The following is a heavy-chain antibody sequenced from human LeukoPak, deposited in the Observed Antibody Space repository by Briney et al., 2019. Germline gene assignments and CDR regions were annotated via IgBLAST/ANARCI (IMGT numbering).Heavy chain of an antibody. J-gene: IGHJ4*02. CDR1: GYSISSGYY. Sequence: SETLSLTCTVSGYSISSGYYWGWIRQPPGKGLEWIGSIYHSGTTYCNPSLKGRVTISVDTSKNQLSLKLSSVTAADTAVYYCARERSGYSLFDYWGQGTLVTVSS. V-gene: IGHV4-38-2*02. D-gene: IGHD3-22*01. CDR2: IYHSGTT. CDR3: ARERSGYSLFDY.